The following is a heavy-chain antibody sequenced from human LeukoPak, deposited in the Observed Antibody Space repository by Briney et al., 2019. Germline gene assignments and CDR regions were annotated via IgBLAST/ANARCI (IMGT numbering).Heavy chain of an antibody. CDR1: GFSLSNYA. Sequence: GGSLRLSCAASGFSLSNYAMNWVRQAPGKGLEWVSTISGSGDITYSADSVKGRFTISRDNSKNTLYLQLNSLRDDDTAVYYCAKRANYGDFDYWGQGALVAVSS. CDR3: AKRANYGDFDY. J-gene: IGHJ4*02. CDR2: ISGSGDIT. D-gene: IGHD4-17*01. V-gene: IGHV3-23*01.